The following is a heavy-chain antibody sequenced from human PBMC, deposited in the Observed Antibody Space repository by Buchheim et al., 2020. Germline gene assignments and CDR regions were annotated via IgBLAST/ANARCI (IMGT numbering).Heavy chain of an antibody. J-gene: IGHJ6*02. V-gene: IGHV4-61*02. CDR2: IHKGGSP. CDR3: ARLDVFYYAMDV. Sequence: QLRESGPGLVKPSQTLSLTCTVSGGSISSGNYYWSWIRQPAGKGLEWIGRIHKGGSPNYPSLKSRVTISVDTSKNQFSLKLRSVTAADTAVYYCARLDVFYYAMDVWGQGTT. CDR1: GGSISSGNYY. D-gene: IGHD3-16*01.